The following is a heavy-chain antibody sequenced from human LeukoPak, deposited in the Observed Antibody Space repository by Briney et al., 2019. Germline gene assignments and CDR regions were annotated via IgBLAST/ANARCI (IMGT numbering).Heavy chain of an antibody. CDR1: GYTFTSYY. D-gene: IGHD6-19*01. Sequence: ASVKVSCKASGYTFTSYYMHWVRQAPGQGLEWMGIINPSGGSTSYAQKFQGRVTMTRDTSTSTAYMELRSLRSDDTAVYYCARTGAEQWLVLYWGQGTLVTVSS. J-gene: IGHJ4*02. CDR3: ARTGAEQWLVLY. V-gene: IGHV1-46*01. CDR2: INPSGGST.